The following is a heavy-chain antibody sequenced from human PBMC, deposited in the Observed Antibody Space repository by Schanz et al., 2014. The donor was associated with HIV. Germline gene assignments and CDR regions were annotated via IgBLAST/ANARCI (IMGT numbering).Heavy chain of an antibody. J-gene: IGHJ4*02. CDR1: GFTFSDYY. Sequence: QVQLVESGGGLVKPGGSLRLSCAASGFTFSDYYMTWIRQAPGKGLEWVSYISSSGRTTYYADSVKGRFTISRDDAKNSLFLQMNSLRAEDTAVYYCARLRGFLWFGDHPYSFDYWGQGTLVTVSS. CDR2: ISSSGRTT. D-gene: IGHD3-10*01. V-gene: IGHV3-11*01. CDR3: ARLRGFLWFGDHPYSFDY.